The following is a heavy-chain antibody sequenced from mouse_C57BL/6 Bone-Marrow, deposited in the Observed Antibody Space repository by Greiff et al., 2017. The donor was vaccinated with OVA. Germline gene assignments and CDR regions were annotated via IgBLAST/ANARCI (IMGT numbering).Heavy chain of an antibody. Sequence: QVQLKESGAELMKPGASVKLSCKATGYTFTGYWIEWVKQRPGHGLEWIGEILPGSGSTNYNEKFKGKATFTADTSSNTAYMQLSSLTTEDSAIYYCARTIVQSRNYDYDGYFDVWGTGTTVTVSS. CDR3: ARTIVQSRNYDYDGYFDV. CDR2: ILPGSGST. D-gene: IGHD2-4*01. V-gene: IGHV1-9*01. CDR1: GYTFTGYW. J-gene: IGHJ1*03.